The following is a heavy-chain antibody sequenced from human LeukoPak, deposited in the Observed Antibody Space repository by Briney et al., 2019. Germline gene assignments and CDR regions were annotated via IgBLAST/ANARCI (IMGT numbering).Heavy chain of an antibody. Sequence: SETLSLTCTVSGGSVSSGSYYWSWIRQPPGKGLEWIGYIYYNGSTNYNPSLKSRVTISVDTSKNQFSLKLSSVTAADTAVYYCARDHLSGIAVAGDYWGQGTLVTVSS. CDR2: IYYNGST. J-gene: IGHJ4*02. CDR1: GGSVSSGSYY. V-gene: IGHV4-61*01. D-gene: IGHD6-19*01. CDR3: ARDHLSGIAVAGDY.